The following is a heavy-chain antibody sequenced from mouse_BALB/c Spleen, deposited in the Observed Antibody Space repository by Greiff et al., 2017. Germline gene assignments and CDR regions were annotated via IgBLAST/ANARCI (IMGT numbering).Heavy chain of an antibody. J-gene: IGHJ4*01. CDR1: GYTFTSYT. CDR2: INPSSGYT. CDR3: AREGDYYGSGGSMDY. Sequence: QVQLKESGAELARPGASVKMSCKASGYTFTSYTMHWVKQRPGQGLEWIGYINPSSGYTNYNQKFKDQATLTADKSSSTAYMQLSSLTSEDSAVYYCAREGDYYGSGGSMDYWGQGTSVTVSS. D-gene: IGHD1-1*01. V-gene: IGHV1-4*01.